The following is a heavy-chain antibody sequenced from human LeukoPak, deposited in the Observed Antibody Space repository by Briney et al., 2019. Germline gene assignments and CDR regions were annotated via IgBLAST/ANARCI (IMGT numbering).Heavy chain of an antibody. D-gene: IGHD2-15*01. CDR1: GYSISSGYY. V-gene: IGHV4-38-2*02. J-gene: IGHJ5*02. Sequence: SETLSLTCTVSGYSISSGYYWGWIRQPPGKGLEWIGSIYYSGRTYYNPSLKNRVIISVDTSKNQYSLKLSSVTTAGTAVYYWATTPRRVAATPVGGWVDPWGQGTLVTVSS. CDR2: IYYSGRT. CDR3: ATTPRRVAATPVGGWVDP.